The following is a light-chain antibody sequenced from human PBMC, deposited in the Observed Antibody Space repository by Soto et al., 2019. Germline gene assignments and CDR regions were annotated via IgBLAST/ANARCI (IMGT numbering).Light chain of an antibody. CDR2: EVT. CDR3: SSYTNINTRACV. J-gene: IGLJ1*01. Sequence: ALTQPASVSGSPGQSITISCTGTSGDIGSYNRVSWYQQHPGKAPKLIIYEVTDRPSGASNRFSGSKSGNTASLTISGLQAEDEAEYYCSSYTNINTRACVFGTGTKVTVL. CDR1: SGDIGSYNR. V-gene: IGLV2-14*01.